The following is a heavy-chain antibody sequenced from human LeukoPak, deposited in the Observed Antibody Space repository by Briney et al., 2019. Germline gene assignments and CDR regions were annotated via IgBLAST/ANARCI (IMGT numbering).Heavy chain of an antibody. Sequence: ASVTVSCKASGYVFSSYGISWVRQAPGQGLEWMGWISAYNGNTNYAQKLQGRVTMTTDTSTSTAYMELRSLRSDDTAVYYCARDRYCSGGSCYSGRAYWGQGTLVTVSS. CDR1: GYVFSSYG. J-gene: IGHJ4*02. CDR3: ARDRYCSGGSCYSGRAY. CDR2: ISAYNGNT. D-gene: IGHD2-15*01. V-gene: IGHV1-18*01.